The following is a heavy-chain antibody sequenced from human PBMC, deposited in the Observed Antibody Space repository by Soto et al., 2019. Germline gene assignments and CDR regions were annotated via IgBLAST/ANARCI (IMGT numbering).Heavy chain of an antibody. Sequence: QVQLQESGPGLVKPSETLSLTCTFSDSSIIGYYWTWIRQSPERGLEWIGYIHYSGSANYNPSLNSRLTMSVDRSKSQFSMKLASVTAADTAVYYCARGVGGSGLNWFDPWGQGTLVTVSS. V-gene: IGHV4-59*12. J-gene: IGHJ5*02. CDR1: DSSIIGYY. CDR3: ARGVGGSGLNWFDP. D-gene: IGHD6-19*01. CDR2: IHYSGSA.